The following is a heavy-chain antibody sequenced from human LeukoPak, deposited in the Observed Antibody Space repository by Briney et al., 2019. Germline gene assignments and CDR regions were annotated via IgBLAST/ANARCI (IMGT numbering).Heavy chain of an antibody. CDR2: IRYDGSNK. J-gene: IGHJ4*02. CDR3: AKAGAQGYCGGYCYFDY. V-gene: IGHV3-30*02. Sequence: PGGSLRLSCAASGFTFSSYGMHWVRQAPGKGLEWVAFIRYDGSNKYYADSVKGRFTISRDNSKNTLYLQMNSLRAEDTAVYYCAKAGAQGYCGGYCYFDYWGQGTLVTVSS. D-gene: IGHD2-21*01. CDR1: GFTFSSYG.